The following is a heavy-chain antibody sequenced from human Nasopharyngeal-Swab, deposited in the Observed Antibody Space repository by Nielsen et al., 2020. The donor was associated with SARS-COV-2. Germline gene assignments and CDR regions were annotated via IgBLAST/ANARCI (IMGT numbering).Heavy chain of an antibody. J-gene: IGHJ6*02. CDR3: ARYCSSTSCSLGMDV. CDR1: GGSFSGYY. D-gene: IGHD2-2*01. V-gene: IGHV4-34*01. Sequence: SETLSLTSAVYGGSFSGYYWSWIRQPPGKGLEWIGEINHSGSTNYNPSLKSRVTISVDTSKNQFSLKLSSVTAADTAVYYCARYCSSTSCSLGMDVWGQGTTVTVSS. CDR2: INHSGST.